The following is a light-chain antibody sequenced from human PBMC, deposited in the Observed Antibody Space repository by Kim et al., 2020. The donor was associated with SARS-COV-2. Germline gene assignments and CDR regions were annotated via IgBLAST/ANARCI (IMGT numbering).Light chain of an antibody. V-gene: IGKV3-11*01. CDR2: DVS. CDR1: HSVGNS. J-gene: IGKJ2*01. Sequence: LPQGIRATLSCRAGHSVGNSLAWYQHKPGQAPRLLLYDVSNRATGIPARFTGSGSGTDFTLTITSLEPEDFAFYYCQQRRNWPAYTFGQGTKLEI. CDR3: QQRRNWPAYT.